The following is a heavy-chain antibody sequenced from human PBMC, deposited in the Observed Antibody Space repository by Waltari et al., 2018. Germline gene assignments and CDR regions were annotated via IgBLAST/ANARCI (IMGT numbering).Heavy chain of an antibody. D-gene: IGHD5-18*01. CDR2: IIPIFGTA. CDR3: ARDGGSDFGSYGYGRTNYMDV. Sequence: QVQLVQSGAEVKKPGSSVKVSCKASGGTFSSYAISWVRQAPGQGLEWMEGIIPIFGTANYAQKFQGRVTITADKSTSTAYMELSSLRSEDTAVYYCARDGGSDFGSYGYGRTNYMDVWGKGTTVTVSS. CDR1: GGTFSSYA. V-gene: IGHV1-69*14. J-gene: IGHJ6*03.